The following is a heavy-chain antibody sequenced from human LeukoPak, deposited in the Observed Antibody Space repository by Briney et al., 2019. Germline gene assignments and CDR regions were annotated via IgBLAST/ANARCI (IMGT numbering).Heavy chain of an antibody. V-gene: IGHV1-18*01. CDR2: ISAYNGNT. Sequence: ASVKVSCKASGYTFTSYGISWVRQAPGQGLEWMGWISAYNGNTNYAQKLQGRVTMTTDTSTSTAYMELRSLRSDDTAVYYCARDSTVTTFLAYYYYYGMDVWGQGTTVTVPS. CDR3: ARDSTVTTFLAYYYYYGMDV. D-gene: IGHD4-4*01. CDR1: GYTFTSYG. J-gene: IGHJ6*02.